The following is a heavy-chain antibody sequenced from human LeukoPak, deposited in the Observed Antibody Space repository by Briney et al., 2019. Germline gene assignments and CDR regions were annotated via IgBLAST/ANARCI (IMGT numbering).Heavy chain of an antibody. CDR3: ARDQIVVVPAAMNGAFDI. CDR2: IIPIFGTA. D-gene: IGHD2-2*01. J-gene: IGHJ3*02. CDR1: GGTFSSYA. Sequence: GASVRVSCKASGGTFSSYAISWVRQAPGQGLEWMGRIIPIFGTANYAQKFQGRVTITTDESTSTAYMELSSLRSEDKAVYYCARDQIVVVPAAMNGAFDIWGQGTMVTVSS. V-gene: IGHV1-69*05.